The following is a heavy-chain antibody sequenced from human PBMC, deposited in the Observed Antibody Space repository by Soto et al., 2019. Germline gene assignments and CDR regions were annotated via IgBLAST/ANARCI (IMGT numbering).Heavy chain of an antibody. CDR1: GGSISSSSYY. CDR2: IYYSGST. CDR3: ARRNSGSYFTPFDY. J-gene: IGHJ4*02. Sequence: PSETLSLTCTVSGGSISSSSYYWGWIRQPPGKGLEWIGSIYYSGSTYYNPSLKSRVTISVDTSKNQFSLKLSSVTAADTAVYYCARRNSGSYFTPFDYWGQGTLVTVSS. D-gene: IGHD1-26*01. V-gene: IGHV4-39*01.